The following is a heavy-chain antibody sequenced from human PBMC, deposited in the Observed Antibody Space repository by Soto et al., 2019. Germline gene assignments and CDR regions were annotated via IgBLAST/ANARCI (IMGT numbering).Heavy chain of an antibody. J-gene: IGHJ5*02. CDR1: GGSFSGYY. V-gene: IGHV4-34*01. Sequence: SETLSLTCAVYGGSFSGYYWSWIRQPPGKGLEWIGEINHSGSTNYNPSLKSRVTISVDTSKNQFSLKLSSVTAADTAVYYCARGRGIAVAGTGNWFDPWGQGTLVTVSS. CDR3: ARGRGIAVAGTGNWFDP. D-gene: IGHD6-19*01. CDR2: INHSGST.